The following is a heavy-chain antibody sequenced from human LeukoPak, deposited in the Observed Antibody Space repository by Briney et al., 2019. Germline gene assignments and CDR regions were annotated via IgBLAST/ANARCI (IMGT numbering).Heavy chain of an antibody. Sequence: GGSLRLSCDASEFIFSDYDMNWVRQAPGKGLEWVSYISSSGSTIYYADSVKGRFTISRDNAKNSLYLQMNSLRAEDTAVYYCAELGITMIGGVWGKGTTVTISS. J-gene: IGHJ6*04. V-gene: IGHV3-48*03. D-gene: IGHD3-10*02. CDR3: AELGITMIGGV. CDR2: ISSSGSTI. CDR1: EFIFSDYD.